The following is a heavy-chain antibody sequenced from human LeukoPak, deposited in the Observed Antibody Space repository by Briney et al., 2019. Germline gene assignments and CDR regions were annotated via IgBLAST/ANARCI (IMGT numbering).Heavy chain of an antibody. Sequence: PGGSLRLSCTASGFTFSSYAMSWVRQAPGKGLEWVSAISGSGGSTYYADSVKGRFTISRDNSKNTLYLQMNSLRAEDTAVYYCAKVGVTAMVTDYFDYWGQGTLVTVSS. CDR1: GFTFSSYA. D-gene: IGHD5-18*01. CDR3: AKVGVTAMVTDYFDY. CDR2: ISGSGGST. J-gene: IGHJ4*02. V-gene: IGHV3-23*01.